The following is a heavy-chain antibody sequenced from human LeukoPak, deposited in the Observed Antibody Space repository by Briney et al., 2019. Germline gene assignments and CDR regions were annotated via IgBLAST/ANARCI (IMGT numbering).Heavy chain of an antibody. V-gene: IGHV3-9*01. CDR3: AREGRVVVTAFLDY. J-gene: IGHJ4*02. D-gene: IGHD2-21*02. Sequence: PGGSLRLSCAASGFTFDDYAMHWVRQAPGKGLEWVSGISWNSFTIGYADSVKGRFTISRDNAQNSLYLQMNSLRAEDTAVYYCAREGRVVVTAFLDYWGQGSLVTVSS. CDR2: ISWNSFTI. CDR1: GFTFDDYA.